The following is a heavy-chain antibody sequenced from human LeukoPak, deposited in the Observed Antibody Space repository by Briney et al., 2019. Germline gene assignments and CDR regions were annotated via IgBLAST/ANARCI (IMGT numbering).Heavy chain of an antibody. CDR2: FFLKGST. V-gene: IGHV4-38-2*02. D-gene: IGHD2-2*01. J-gene: IGHJ4*02. Sequence: SETLSLTCTVSGYSITSAYYWGWTREHPGKGMEGIESFFLKGSTYYNPSLKSRVTISVDTSKNQFSLTLSSVTAADTAVYYCARVARCTSCFDIDYWGQGTLVT. CDR3: ARVARCTSCFDIDY. CDR1: GYSITSAYY.